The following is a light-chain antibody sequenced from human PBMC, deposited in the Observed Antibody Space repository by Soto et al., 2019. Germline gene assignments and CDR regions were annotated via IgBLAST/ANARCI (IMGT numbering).Light chain of an antibody. V-gene: IGKV3-11*01. CDR1: QSVSSY. J-gene: IGKJ4*01. Sequence: EIVLTQSPATLSLSPGERATLSCRASQSVSSYLAWYQQKPGQAPRLLIYDASNRATGIPARFSGSGSGTDVTLTISSLEPEDFAVYYCQQRSNWPLTFGGGNKVEIK. CDR2: DAS. CDR3: QQRSNWPLT.